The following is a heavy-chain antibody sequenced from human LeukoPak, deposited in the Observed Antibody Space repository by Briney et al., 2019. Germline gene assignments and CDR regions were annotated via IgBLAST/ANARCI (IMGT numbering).Heavy chain of an antibody. V-gene: IGHV3-30*18. D-gene: IGHD1-26*01. CDR3: AKDKSGEFDY. CDR1: GFTFSSYG. CDR2: ISYDGSNK. J-gene: IGHJ4*02. Sequence: GRSLRLSCAASGFTFSSYGMHWVRQAPGKGLEWVAVISYDGSNKYYAGSVEGRFTISRDNSKNTLYLQMNSLRAEDTAVYYCAKDKSGEFDYWGQGTLVTVSS.